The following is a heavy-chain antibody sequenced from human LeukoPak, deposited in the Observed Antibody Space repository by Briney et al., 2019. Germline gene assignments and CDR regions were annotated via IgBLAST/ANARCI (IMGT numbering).Heavy chain of an antibody. CDR2: IKSKTDGGTT. J-gene: IGHJ1*01. D-gene: IGHD3-22*01. CDR1: GITFSSAW. CDR3: TTVYYYDSSGSLFQH. Sequence: SGGSLRLSCAASGITFSSAWMSWVRQAPGKGLEWVGRIKSKTDGGTTDYAAPVKGRFTISRDDSKNTLYLQMNSLKTEDTAVYYCTTVYYYDSSGSLFQHWGQGTLVTVSS. V-gene: IGHV3-15*01.